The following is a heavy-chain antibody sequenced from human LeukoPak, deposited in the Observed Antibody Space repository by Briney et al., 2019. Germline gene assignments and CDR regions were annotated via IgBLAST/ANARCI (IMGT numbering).Heavy chain of an antibody. D-gene: IGHD5-24*01. CDR2: IYFTGGT. CDR3: ARWQVGHGTPVLD. CDR1: GASVSRGDY. V-gene: IGHV4-31*03. J-gene: IGHJ4*02. Sequence: PSETLSLTCTVSGASVSRGDYWGWIRQRPAEGLEWLAYIYFTGGTYYNPSLKSRLNILSDASKNEFSFRMTSVTAADTAVYYCARWQVGHGTPVLDWGQGTLITVSS.